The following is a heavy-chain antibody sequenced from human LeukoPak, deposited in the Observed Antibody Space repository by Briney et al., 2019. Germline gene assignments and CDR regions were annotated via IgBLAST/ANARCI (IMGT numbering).Heavy chain of an antibody. Sequence: SVKVSCKASGGTFSSYAISWVRQAPGQGLEWMGRIIPIFGTANYAQKFQGRVTITTDESTSTAYIELSSLRSEDTAVYYCARDDLYDYVWGSYRAAAFDIWGQGTMVTVSS. D-gene: IGHD3-16*02. CDR1: GGTFSSYA. J-gene: IGHJ3*02. V-gene: IGHV1-69*05. CDR3: ARDDLYDYVWGSYRAAAFDI. CDR2: IIPIFGTA.